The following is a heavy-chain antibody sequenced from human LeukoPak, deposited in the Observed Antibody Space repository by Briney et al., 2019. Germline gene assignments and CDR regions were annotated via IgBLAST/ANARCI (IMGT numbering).Heavy chain of an antibody. Sequence: SETLSLTCTVSGGSISSSSYYWGWIRQPPGKGLEWIGSIYYSGSTYYSPSLKSRVTISVDTSKNQFSLKLSSVTAADTAVYYCARLTDCSSTSCHYYYYGMDVWGQGTTVTVSS. D-gene: IGHD2-2*01. CDR2: IYYSGST. V-gene: IGHV4-39*01. CDR3: ARLTDCSSTSCHYYYYGMDV. J-gene: IGHJ6*02. CDR1: GGSISSSSYY.